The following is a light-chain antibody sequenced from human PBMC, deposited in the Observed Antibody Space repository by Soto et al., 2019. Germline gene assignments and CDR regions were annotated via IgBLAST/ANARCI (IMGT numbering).Light chain of an antibody. J-gene: IGLJ3*02. Sequence: QSALTQPASVSGSPGQSITISCTGTSSDVGSYDLVSWYQQHPDKAPKLIIYEGSKRPSGVSDRFSGSKSGYTASLTISGLQADDEADYYCCSYAGSNWVFGGGTKVTVL. CDR1: SSDVGSYDL. CDR2: EGS. V-gene: IGLV2-23*01. CDR3: CSYAGSNWV.